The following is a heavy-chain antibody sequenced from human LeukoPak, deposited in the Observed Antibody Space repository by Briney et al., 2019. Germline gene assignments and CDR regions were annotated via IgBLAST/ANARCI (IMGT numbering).Heavy chain of an antibody. Sequence: PGGSLRLSCAASGFTFSSYGMHWVRQAPGKGLEWVAVISYDGSNKYYADSVKGRFTISRDNSKNTLYLQMNSLRAEDTAVYYCAKDRRDTAMDYWGQGTLVTVSS. CDR1: GFTFSSYG. J-gene: IGHJ4*02. CDR3: AKDRRDTAMDY. D-gene: IGHD5-18*01. CDR2: ISYDGSNK. V-gene: IGHV3-30*18.